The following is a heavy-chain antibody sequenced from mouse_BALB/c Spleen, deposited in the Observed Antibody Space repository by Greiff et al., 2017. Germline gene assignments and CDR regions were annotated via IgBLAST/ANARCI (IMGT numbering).Heavy chain of an antibody. CDR1: GYTFTSYW. J-gene: IGHJ4*01. V-gene: IGHV1-69*02. CDR2: IYPSDSYT. Sequence: QVQLQQPGAELVRPGASVKLSCKASGYTFTSYWINWVKQRPGQGLEWIGNIYPSDSYTNYNQKFKDKATLTVDKSSSTAYMQLSSPTSEDSAVYYCTREVTHYYAMDYWGQGTSVTVSS. CDR3: TREVTHYYAMDY. D-gene: IGHD2-3*01.